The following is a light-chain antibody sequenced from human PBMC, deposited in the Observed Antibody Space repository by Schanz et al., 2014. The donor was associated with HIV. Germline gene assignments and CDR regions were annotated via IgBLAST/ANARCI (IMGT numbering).Light chain of an antibody. CDR2: AAS. Sequence: DIQLTQSPSSLSASVGDRVTITCRASQGMSNDLAWYQQKPGKVPKLLSYAASTLQSGVPSRFSGSGSGTDFTLTISSLQPEDVATYYCQQLNSYPLTFGGGTKVEIK. J-gene: IGKJ4*01. V-gene: IGKV1-27*01. CDR1: QGMSND. CDR3: QQLNSYPLT.